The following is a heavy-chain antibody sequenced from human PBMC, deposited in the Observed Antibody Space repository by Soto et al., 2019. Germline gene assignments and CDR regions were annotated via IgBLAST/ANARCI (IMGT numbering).Heavy chain of an antibody. Sequence: QVQLQQWGAGLLKPSETLSLTCAVYGGSFSGYYWSWIRQPPGKGLEWIGEINHSGSTNYNPSLKSRVTISVDTSKNQFSLKLSSVTAADTAVYYCATLPSGYCSGGSCPPNYMDVWGKGTTVTVSS. V-gene: IGHV4-34*01. CDR1: GGSFSGYY. D-gene: IGHD2-15*01. CDR3: ATLPSGYCSGGSCPPNYMDV. CDR2: INHSGST. J-gene: IGHJ6*03.